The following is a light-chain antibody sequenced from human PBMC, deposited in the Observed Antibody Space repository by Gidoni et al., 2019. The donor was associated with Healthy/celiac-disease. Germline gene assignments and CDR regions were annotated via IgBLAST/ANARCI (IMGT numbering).Light chain of an antibody. Sequence: SYVLTQPPSVSVAPGQTARITCGGNNIGSKSVHWYQQKPGQAPVLVVYADSDRPSGLPGRFSGSTSGNTATLTISRVEAGDEADYYCQVWDSSSDHPYVFGTGTKVTVL. V-gene: IGLV3-21*02. CDR1: NIGSKS. CDR3: QVWDSSSDHPYV. CDR2: ADS. J-gene: IGLJ1*01.